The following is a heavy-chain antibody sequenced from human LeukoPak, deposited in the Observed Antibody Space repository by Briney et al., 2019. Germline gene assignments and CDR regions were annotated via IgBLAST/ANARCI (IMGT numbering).Heavy chain of an antibody. CDR1: GGSFSGYY. J-gene: IGHJ6*03. CDR3: ARVSDFWSGYPPSRYYYYMDV. Sequence: SETLSLTCAVYGGSFSGYYWSWIRQPPGKGLEWIWEINHSGSTNYNPSLKSRVTISVDTSTNQFSLKLSSVTAADTAVYYCARVSDFWSGYPPSRYYYYMDVWGEGTTVTVSS. D-gene: IGHD3-3*01. CDR2: INHSGST. V-gene: IGHV4-34*01.